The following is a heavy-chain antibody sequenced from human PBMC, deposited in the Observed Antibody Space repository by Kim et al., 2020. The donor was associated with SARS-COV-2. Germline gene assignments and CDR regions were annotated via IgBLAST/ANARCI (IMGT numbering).Heavy chain of an antibody. J-gene: IGHJ6*02. V-gene: IGHV4-59*01. Sequence: YNPSLKGRVTISVDTSKNQFSLKLSSVTAADTAVYYCAREGGRSYGMDVWGQGTTVTVSS. D-gene: IGHD1-26*01. CDR3: AREGGRSYGMDV.